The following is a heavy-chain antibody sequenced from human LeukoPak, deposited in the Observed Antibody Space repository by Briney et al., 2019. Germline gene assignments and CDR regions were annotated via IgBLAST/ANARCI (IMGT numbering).Heavy chain of an antibody. D-gene: IGHD5/OR15-5a*01. Sequence: PSETLSLTCTVSGGSISSYYWSWIRQPSGKGLEWIGYIYTSGSTNYNPSLKSRVTISVDTSKNQFSLKLSSVTAADTAVYYCARLALVGSNFDYWGQGTLVTVSS. CDR3: ARLALVGSNFDY. J-gene: IGHJ4*02. CDR2: IYTSGST. CDR1: GGSISSYY. V-gene: IGHV4-4*09.